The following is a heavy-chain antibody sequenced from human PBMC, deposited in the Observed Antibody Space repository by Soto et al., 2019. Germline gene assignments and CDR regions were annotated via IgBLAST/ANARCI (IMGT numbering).Heavy chain of an antibody. J-gene: IGHJ5*02. CDR2: IGTAGDP. CDR3: ARDSPLVKQLVRVGFDP. D-gene: IGHD6-6*01. Sequence: GGSLRLSCAASGFTFSSYDMHWVRQATGKGLEWVSAIGTAGDPYYPGSVKGRFTISRENAKNSLYLQMNSLRAGDTAVYYCARDSPLVKQLVRVGFDPWGQGPLVTVSS. V-gene: IGHV3-13*05. CDR1: GFTFSSYD.